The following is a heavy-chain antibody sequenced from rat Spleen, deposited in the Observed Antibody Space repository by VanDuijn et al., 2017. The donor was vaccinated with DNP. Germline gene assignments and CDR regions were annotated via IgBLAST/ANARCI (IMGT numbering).Heavy chain of an antibody. Sequence: EVKLVESGGGLVQPGRSLKLSCAASRFNFNDYWMGWVRQAPGKGLEWIGEINRDGNTINYTPSLKDKFTISRDNAQNTLYLQMYKLGSEDTATYFCARDSFFGLDFWGQGVMVTVSS. CDR2: INRDGNTI. CDR1: RFNFNDYW. J-gene: IGHJ2*01. CDR3: ARDSFFGLDF. V-gene: IGHV4-2*01. D-gene: IGHD1-6*01.